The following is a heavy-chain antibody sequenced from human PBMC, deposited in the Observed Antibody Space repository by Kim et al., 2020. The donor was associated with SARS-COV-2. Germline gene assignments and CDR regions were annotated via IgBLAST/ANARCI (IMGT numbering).Heavy chain of an antibody. D-gene: IGHD6-6*01. CDR1: GYSFTSYW. J-gene: IGHJ6*02. CDR2: IDPSDSYT. CDR3: ARYIAAPSYYYYGMDV. V-gene: IGHV5-10-1*01. Sequence: GESLKISCKGSGYSFTSYWISWVRQMPGKGLEWMGRIDPSDSYTNYSPSFQGHVTISADKSISTAYLQWSSLKASDTAMYYCARYIAAPSYYYYGMDVWGQGTTVTVSS.